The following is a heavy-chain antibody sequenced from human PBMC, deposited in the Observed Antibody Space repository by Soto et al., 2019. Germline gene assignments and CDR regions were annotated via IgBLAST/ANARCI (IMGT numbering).Heavy chain of an antibody. CDR3: ATHMVRGVITVDY. CDR2: ISYDGSNK. CDR1: GFTFSSYG. D-gene: IGHD3-10*01. Sequence: GGSLRLSCAASGFTFSSYGMHWVRQAPGKGLEWVAVISYDGSNKYYADSVKGRFTISRDNSKNTLYLQMNSLRAEDTAVYYCATHMVRGVITVDYWGQGTMVTVYS. J-gene: IGHJ4*02. V-gene: IGHV3-30*03.